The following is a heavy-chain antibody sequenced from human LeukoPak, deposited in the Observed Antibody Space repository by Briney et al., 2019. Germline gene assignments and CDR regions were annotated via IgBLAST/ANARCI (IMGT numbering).Heavy chain of an antibody. CDR1: GGSISSGSYY. J-gene: IGHJ4*02. V-gene: IGHV4-61*02. CDR2: IYTSGST. D-gene: IGHD3-22*01. Sequence: PSQTLSLTCTVSGGSISSGSYYWSWIRQPAGKGLEWIGRIYTSGSTNYNPSFKSRVTISVDTSKNQFSLKLSSVTAADTAVYYCARGSGYLLDRDYWGQGTLVTVSS. CDR3: ARGSGYLLDRDY.